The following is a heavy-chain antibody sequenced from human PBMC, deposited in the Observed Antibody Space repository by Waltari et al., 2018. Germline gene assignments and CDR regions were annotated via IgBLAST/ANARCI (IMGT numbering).Heavy chain of an antibody. CDR1: GFTVSSNY. CDR3: ATDYDGNAYVAFDI. J-gene: IGHJ3*02. V-gene: IGHV3-53*02. CDR2: IYSGGSGGNT. Sequence: EVQLVETGGGLIQPGVSLRLSCAAAGFTVSSNYMTWVRQAPGKGLECVSVIYSGGSGGNTYYADSVKGRFTISRDNSKNTLYLQMNGLRAEDTAMYYCATDYDGNAYVAFDIWGQGTMVTVSS. D-gene: IGHD3-22*01.